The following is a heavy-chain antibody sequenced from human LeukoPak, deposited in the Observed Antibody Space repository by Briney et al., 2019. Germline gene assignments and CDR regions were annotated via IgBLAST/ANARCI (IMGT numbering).Heavy chain of an antibody. CDR3: ARGGPEWPLDY. CDR1: GFSFNTYG. D-gene: IGHD3-3*01. Sequence: GRSLRLSCAASGFSFNTYGMLWVRQAPGKGLECVAVIWYDGSNTYYADSVKGRFTISRDNSKNTLYLQMNSLRAEDTAVYYCARGGPEWPLDYWGQGTPVTVSS. V-gene: IGHV3-33*01. J-gene: IGHJ4*02. CDR2: IWYDGSNT.